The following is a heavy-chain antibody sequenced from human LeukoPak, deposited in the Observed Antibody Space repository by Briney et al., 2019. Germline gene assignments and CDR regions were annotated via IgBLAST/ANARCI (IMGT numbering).Heavy chain of an antibody. Sequence: GGSLRLSCAASGFTFSDYYMSWIRQAPGKGLEWGSYISSSGSTIYYADSVKGRFTISRDNAKNSLYLQMNSLRAEDTAVYYCARPPYDSSGAPIDYWGQGTLVTVSS. D-gene: IGHD3-22*01. CDR1: GFTFSDYY. V-gene: IGHV3-11*01. CDR2: ISSSGSTI. J-gene: IGHJ4*02. CDR3: ARPPYDSSGAPIDY.